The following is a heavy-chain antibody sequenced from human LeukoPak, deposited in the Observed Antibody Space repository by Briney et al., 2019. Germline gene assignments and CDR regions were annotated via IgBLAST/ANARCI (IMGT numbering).Heavy chain of an antibody. CDR1: GGTFSSYA. J-gene: IGHJ4*02. CDR3: AREIWKAQWPVPALNY. Sequence: ASVKVSCKASGGTFSSYAFSWVRQAPGQGLEWMGMTIPIVGIANYAQKFQGRISVTADKTTSTAYMELSSLRSDDTAVYYCAREIWKAQWPVPALNYGGRGTLVTVSS. D-gene: IGHD6-19*01. V-gene: IGHV1-69*04. CDR2: TIPIVGIA.